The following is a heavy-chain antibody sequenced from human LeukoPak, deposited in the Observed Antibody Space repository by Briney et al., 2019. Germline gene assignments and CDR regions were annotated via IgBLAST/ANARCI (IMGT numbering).Heavy chain of an antibody. CDR2: INANTGNP. Sequence: GASVKVSCKSSGCSFTSYSITWVRQAPGQGLEWVGWINANTGNPTYAQGFTGRFVFSLDTSVSTAYLQISSLKAEDTAVYYCAREVLRFDYWGQGTLVTVSS. CDR1: GCSFTSYS. CDR3: AREVLRFDY. J-gene: IGHJ4*02. V-gene: IGHV7-4-1*02.